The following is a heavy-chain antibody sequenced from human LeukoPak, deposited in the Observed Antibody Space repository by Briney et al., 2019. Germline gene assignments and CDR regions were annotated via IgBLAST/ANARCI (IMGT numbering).Heavy chain of an antibody. CDR3: ARDWWYGDYSIGNN. CDR2: INPNSGGT. Sequence: ASVKVSCKASGYTFTGYYMHWVRQAPGQGLEWMGWINPNSGGTNYAQKFQGRVTMTRDTTISTAYMELSSLRSDDTAVYYCARDWWYGDYSIGNNWGQGTLVTVSS. V-gene: IGHV1-2*02. J-gene: IGHJ4*02. D-gene: IGHD4-17*01. CDR1: GYTFTGYY.